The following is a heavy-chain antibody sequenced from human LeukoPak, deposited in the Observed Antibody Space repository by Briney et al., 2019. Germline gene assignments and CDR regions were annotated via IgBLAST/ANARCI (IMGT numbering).Heavy chain of an antibody. V-gene: IGHV1-2*02. D-gene: IGHD3-16*01. Sequence: ASVKVSCKASGYTFTDYHIHWVRQATGKGLEWMGWINANSGGTNYAQKFQGRVTMTRDTSISTAYMELGGLRSDDTAVYYCARRGGPYFDYWGQGTLVTVSS. CDR1: GYTFTDYH. CDR3: ARRGGPYFDY. CDR2: INANSGGT. J-gene: IGHJ4*02.